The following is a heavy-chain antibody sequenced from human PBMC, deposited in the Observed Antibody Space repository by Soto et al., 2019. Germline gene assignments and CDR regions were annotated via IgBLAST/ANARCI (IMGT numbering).Heavy chain of an antibody. CDR3: ITGYYTWFDP. D-gene: IGHD3-9*01. J-gene: IGHJ5*02. V-gene: IGHV4-38-2*01. Sequence: SETLSLTCAVSGDSIINGYYLALIRQPPGKGLEWVASIYHTGTTYYSPAFQGRVTISADKSISTAYLQWSSLEASDTAIYYCITGYYTWFDPWGHGTLVTVSS. CDR1: GDSIINGYY. CDR2: IYHTGTT.